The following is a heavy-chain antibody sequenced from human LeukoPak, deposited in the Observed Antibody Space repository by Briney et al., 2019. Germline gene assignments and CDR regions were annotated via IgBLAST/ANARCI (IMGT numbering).Heavy chain of an antibody. J-gene: IGHJ4*02. CDR2: MNPNSGNT. V-gene: IGHV1-8*01. Sequence: GASVKVSCKASGYTFTSYDINWVRQATGQGLEWMGWMNPNSGNTGYAQKFQGRVTMTRNTSISTAYMELSSLRSEDTAVYYCARGGRRTPSYKNFGVVIADFDYWGQGTLVTVSS. D-gene: IGHD3-3*01. CDR1: GYTFTSYD. CDR3: ARGGRRTPSYKNFGVVIADFDY.